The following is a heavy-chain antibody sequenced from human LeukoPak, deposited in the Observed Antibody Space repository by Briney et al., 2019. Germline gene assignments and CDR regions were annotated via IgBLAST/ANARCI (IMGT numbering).Heavy chain of an antibody. V-gene: IGHV1-24*01. CDR1: GHTLTELS. CDR2: FDPEDGET. CDR3: ATWIQLTDAFHI. Sequence: ASVKLSCKVSGHTLTELSLHWVRQTPGKGLEWMGGFDPEDGETIYAQKFQGRVTMTEDTYTDTAYMELSSLRSEDTAVYYCATWIQLTDAFHIWGQGTMVTVSS. J-gene: IGHJ3*02. D-gene: IGHD5-18*01.